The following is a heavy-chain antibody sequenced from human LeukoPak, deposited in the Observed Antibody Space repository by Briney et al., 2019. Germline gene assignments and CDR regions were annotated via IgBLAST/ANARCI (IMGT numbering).Heavy chain of an antibody. CDR3: AKDWDIVVVVAATLIDY. CDR2: ISYDGSNK. Sequence: GGSLRLSCAASGFTFSSYGMHWVRQAPGKGLEWVAVISYDGSNKYYADSVKGRFTISRENSKKTLYLQMNSLRAEDTAVYYCAKDWDIVVVVAATLIDYWGQGTLVTVSS. J-gene: IGHJ4*02. CDR1: GFTFSSYG. D-gene: IGHD2-15*01. V-gene: IGHV3-30*18.